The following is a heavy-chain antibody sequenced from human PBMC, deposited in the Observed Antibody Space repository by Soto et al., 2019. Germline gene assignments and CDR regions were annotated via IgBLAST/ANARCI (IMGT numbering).Heavy chain of an antibody. CDR2: IIPIFGTA. CDR3: ASHYVSGVYYYRGLDY. J-gene: IGHJ4*02. D-gene: IGHD3-22*01. V-gene: IGHV1-69*12. CDR1: GGTFNSYA. Sequence: QVQLVQSGAEVKKPGSSVKVSCKASGGTFNSYAISWVRQAPGQGLEWMGGIIPIFGTADYAQKIQGRVTITAVESTSTAYMELSSLRSEDTAVYYCASHYVSGVYYYRGLDYWGQGTLVTVSS.